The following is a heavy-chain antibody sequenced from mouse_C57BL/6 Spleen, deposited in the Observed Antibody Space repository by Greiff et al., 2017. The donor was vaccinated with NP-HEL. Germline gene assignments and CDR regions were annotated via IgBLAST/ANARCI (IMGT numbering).Heavy chain of an antibody. J-gene: IGHJ2*01. CDR3: ASNPRYYGSSPYYFDY. D-gene: IGHD1-1*01. V-gene: IGHV1-81*01. Sequence: VQLQQSGAELARPGASVKLSCKASGYTFTSYGISWVKQRTGQGLEWIGEIYPRSGNTYYNEKFKGKATLTADKSSSTAYMELRSLTAEDSAVECCASNPRYYGSSPYYFDYWGQGTTLTVSS. CDR1: GYTFTSYG. CDR2: IYPRSGNT.